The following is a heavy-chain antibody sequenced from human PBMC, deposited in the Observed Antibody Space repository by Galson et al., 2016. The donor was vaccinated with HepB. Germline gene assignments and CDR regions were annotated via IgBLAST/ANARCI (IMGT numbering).Heavy chain of an antibody. V-gene: IGHV4-59*01. CDR1: GGPISSYY. CDR3: ATMVPEYYFAMHV. J-gene: IGHJ6*02. D-gene: IGHD2-8*01. CDR2: IYHSGNI. Sequence: LSLTCTVSGGPISSYYWSWIRQPPGKGLEWIGYIYHSGNINYNSSLKSRVTMSVDTSKNQFSLKLTSVTAADTAVYYCATMVPEYYFAMHVWGLGTTVTVSS.